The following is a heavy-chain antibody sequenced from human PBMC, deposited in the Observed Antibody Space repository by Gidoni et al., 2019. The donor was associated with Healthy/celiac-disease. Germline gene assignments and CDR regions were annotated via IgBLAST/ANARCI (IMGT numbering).Heavy chain of an antibody. CDR3: ARVRSGKRGAFDI. V-gene: IGHV4-34*01. J-gene: IGHJ3*02. D-gene: IGHD3-10*01. Sequence: LKSRVTISVDTSKNQFSLKLSSVTAADTAVYYCARVRSGKRGAFDIWGQGTMVTVSS.